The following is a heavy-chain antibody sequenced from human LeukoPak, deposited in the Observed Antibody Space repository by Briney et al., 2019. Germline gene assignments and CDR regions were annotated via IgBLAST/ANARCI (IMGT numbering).Heavy chain of an antibody. V-gene: IGHV4-39*07. CDR2: IYHSGST. J-gene: IGHJ5*02. Sequence: SETLSLTCTVSGGSISSSSYYWGWIRQPPGKGLEWSGSIYHSGSTYYNPSLKSRVTISVDTSKNQFSLKLSSVTAADTAVYYCARGIIVGATWGENYNCFDPWGQGTLVTVSS. CDR3: ARGIIVGATWGENYNCFDP. CDR1: GGSISSSSYY. D-gene: IGHD1-26*01.